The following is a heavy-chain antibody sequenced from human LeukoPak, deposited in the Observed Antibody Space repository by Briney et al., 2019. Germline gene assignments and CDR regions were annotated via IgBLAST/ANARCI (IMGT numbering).Heavy chain of an antibody. Sequence: YTXXXXYMXWVRQAPGXXLXGMGWINPKSGGTKYAQKFEGRVTMNRDRAISRAYMELSRLRDDDTAVYYCXRXXGXKXXXDYWGQXTXVTVSS. D-gene: IGHD6-19*01. CDR2: INPKSGGT. CDR1: YTXXXXY. V-gene: IGHV1-2*02. CDR3: XRXXGXKXXXDY. J-gene: IGHJ4*02.